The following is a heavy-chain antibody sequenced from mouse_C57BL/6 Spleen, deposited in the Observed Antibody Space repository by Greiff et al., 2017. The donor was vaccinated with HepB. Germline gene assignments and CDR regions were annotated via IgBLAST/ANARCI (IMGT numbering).Heavy chain of an antibody. CDR3: ARPLTRDVGRFAY. CDR2: IWSGGST. Sequence: VQLQQSGPGLVQPSQSLSITCTVSGFSLTSYGVHWVRQSPGKGLEWLGVIWSGGSTDYNAAFISRLSISKDNSKSQVFFKMNSLQADDTAIYYCARPLTRDVGRFAYWGQGTLVTVSA. CDR1: GFSLTSYG. D-gene: IGHD3-3*01. V-gene: IGHV2-2*01. J-gene: IGHJ3*01.